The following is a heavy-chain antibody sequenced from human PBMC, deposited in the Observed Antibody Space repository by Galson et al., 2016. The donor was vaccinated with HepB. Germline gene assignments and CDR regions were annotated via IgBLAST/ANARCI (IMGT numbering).Heavy chain of an antibody. Sequence: SLRLSCAVSTFRGNGYVLCWVRQAPVKRLELVADVWYDGKHNDYGGARQGRFTISRDNSYYTLYLQMNSLGAEDTPVYDCGRDVYGGTSFCYFDFWGRGTMVTVSS. V-gene: IGHV3-33*07. J-gene: IGHJ2*01. CDR3: GRDVYGGTSFCYFDF. CDR1: TFRGNGYV. D-gene: IGHD4-23*01. CDR2: VWYDGKHN.